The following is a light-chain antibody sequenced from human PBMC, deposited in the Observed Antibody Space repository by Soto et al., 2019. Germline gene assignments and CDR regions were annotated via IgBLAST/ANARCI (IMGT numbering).Light chain of an antibody. J-gene: IGKJ3*01. V-gene: IGKV3-20*01. CDR2: AAS. CDR3: ELYGGSPLS. Sequence: EIVLTQSPGTLSLSPGERATLSCRASQSLGSRKLAWYQQKPGQAPRLLIHAASTRATGIPDRFSGSGSGTDFTLTINRLEPEDCALYFCELYGGSPLSFGPGTKVDVK. CDR1: QSLGSRK.